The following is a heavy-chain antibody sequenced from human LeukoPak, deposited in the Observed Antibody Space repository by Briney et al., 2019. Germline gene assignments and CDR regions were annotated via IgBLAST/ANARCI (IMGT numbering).Heavy chain of an antibody. CDR3: ARLPTVTFFDY. Sequence: SETLSLTCTVSGYSISSGYYWGCIRQPPGKGLEWIGSIYHSGRTFYNPSLKSRVTISVDTSKNQFSLKLTSVTAADTAVYYCARLPTVTFFDYWGQGTLVTVSS. CDR1: GYSISSGYY. J-gene: IGHJ4*02. D-gene: IGHD4-17*01. CDR2: IYHSGRT. V-gene: IGHV4-38-2*02.